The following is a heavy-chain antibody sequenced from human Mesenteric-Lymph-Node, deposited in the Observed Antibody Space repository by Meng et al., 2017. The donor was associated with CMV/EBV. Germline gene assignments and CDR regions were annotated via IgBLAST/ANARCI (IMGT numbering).Heavy chain of an antibody. Sequence: GESLKISCAASGFTFSSYAMHWVRQAPGKGLEWVAVISYDGSNKYYADSVKGRFTISRDKSKNTLYLQMNSLRAEDTAVYYCARGFAKYGDYPVYYFDYWGQGTLVTVSS. V-gene: IGHV3-30-3*01. CDR3: ARGFAKYGDYPVYYFDY. CDR2: ISYDGSNK. J-gene: IGHJ4*02. D-gene: IGHD4-17*01. CDR1: GFTFSSYA.